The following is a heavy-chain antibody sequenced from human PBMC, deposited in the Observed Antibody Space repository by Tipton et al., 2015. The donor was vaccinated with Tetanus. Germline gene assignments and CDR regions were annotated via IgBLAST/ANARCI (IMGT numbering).Heavy chain of an antibody. CDR2: ISSSSSYI. V-gene: IGHV3-21*01. J-gene: IGHJ6*02. D-gene: IGHD2-15*01. Sequence: SLRLSCAASGFTFSSYSMNWVRQAPGKGLEWVSSISSSSSYICYADSVKGRFTISRDNAKNSLYLQMNGLRAEDTAVYYCARDQGYCSGGSCRRYYGMDVWGQGTTVTVSS. CDR1: GFTFSSYS. CDR3: ARDQGYCSGGSCRRYYGMDV.